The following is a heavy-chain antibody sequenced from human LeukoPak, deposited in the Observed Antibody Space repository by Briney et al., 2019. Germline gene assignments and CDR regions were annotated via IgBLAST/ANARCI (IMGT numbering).Heavy chain of an antibody. J-gene: IGHJ4*02. CDR3: ARGASRADY. CDR1: GFTFRSYN. V-gene: IGHV3-21*03. CDR2: ISSSSSYI. Sequence: GSLRLSCAASGFTFRSYNMNWVRQAPGKRPEWVSSISSSSSYIYYAYSVKGRFTISRDNAKNSLYLQMNSLRAEDTALYYCARGASRADYWGQGTLVTVSS.